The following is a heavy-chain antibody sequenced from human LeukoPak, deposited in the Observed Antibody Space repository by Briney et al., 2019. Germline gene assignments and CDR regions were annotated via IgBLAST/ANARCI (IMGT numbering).Heavy chain of an antibody. Sequence: GGSLRLSCAASGFTFSSYGMYWVRQAPGKGLEWVAFIRYDGSNKYYADSVKGRFTISRDNSKSTLDLQMNSLRAEDTAVYYCASSFFAYCSSTSCYGAFDIWGQGTMVTVSS. CDR2: IRYDGSNK. J-gene: IGHJ3*02. V-gene: IGHV3-30*02. CDR1: GFTFSSYG. CDR3: ASSFFAYCSSTSCYGAFDI. D-gene: IGHD2-2*01.